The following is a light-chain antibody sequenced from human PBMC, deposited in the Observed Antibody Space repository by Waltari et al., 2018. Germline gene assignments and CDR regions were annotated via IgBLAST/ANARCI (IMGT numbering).Light chain of an antibody. Sequence: QSALTQPASVSGSLGQSITISCLGTNNDIGNYNYVSWYQQFPGKAPRLIIYEVSNRPSRISSRFSGSKSGMTASLTISGLQADDEATYYCCSHTNIGTWVFGGGTTLTVL. CDR2: EVS. J-gene: IGLJ3*02. V-gene: IGLV2-14*01. CDR1: NNDIGNYNY. CDR3: CSHTNIGTWV.